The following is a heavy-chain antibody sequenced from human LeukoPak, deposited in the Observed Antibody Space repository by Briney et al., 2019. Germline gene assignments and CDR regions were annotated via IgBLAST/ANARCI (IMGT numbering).Heavy chain of an antibody. V-gene: IGHV4-39*07. Sequence: SSGTLSLTCTVSGGSISSSSYYWGWIRQPPGKGLEWIGSIYYSGSTYYNPSLKSRVTISVDTSKNQFSLKLSSVTAADTAVYYCARLYGSGSYSGWFDPWGQGTLVTVSS. CDR2: IYYSGST. CDR1: GGSISSSSYY. J-gene: IGHJ5*02. CDR3: ARLYGSGSYSGWFDP. D-gene: IGHD3-10*01.